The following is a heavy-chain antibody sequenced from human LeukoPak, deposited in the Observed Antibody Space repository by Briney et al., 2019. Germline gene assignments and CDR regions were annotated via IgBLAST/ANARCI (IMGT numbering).Heavy chain of an antibody. J-gene: IGHJ6*02. D-gene: IGHD2-2*01. CDR2: MNPNSGNT. CDR3: ARPLSSYYYYGMDV. CDR1: GYTFTSYD. Sequence: ASVKVSCKASGYTFTSYDINWVRQATGQGLEWMGWMNPNSGNTGCAQKFQGRVTMTRNTSISTAYMELSSLRSEDTAVYYCARPLSSYYYYGMDVWGQGTTVTVSS. V-gene: IGHV1-8*01.